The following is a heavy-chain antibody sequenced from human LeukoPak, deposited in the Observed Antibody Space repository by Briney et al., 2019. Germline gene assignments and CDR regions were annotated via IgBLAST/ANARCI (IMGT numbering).Heavy chain of an antibody. CDR3: AKWGDYDILTGYYDPDY. Sequence: GGSLRLSCAASGFTFTNYAMYWVRQAPGKGLEWVSAVSGRDDSTYYADSVKGRFTISRDTSKNALFLQMNSLRAEDTAVYYCAKWGDYDILTGYYDPDYWGQGTLVTVSS. J-gene: IGHJ4*02. V-gene: IGHV3-23*01. D-gene: IGHD3-9*01. CDR2: VSGRDDST. CDR1: GFTFTNYA.